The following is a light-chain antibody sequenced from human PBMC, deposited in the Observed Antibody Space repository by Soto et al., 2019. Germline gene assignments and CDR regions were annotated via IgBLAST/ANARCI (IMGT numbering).Light chain of an antibody. CDR1: SSNIGAGYD. Sequence: QSVLTQPPSVSGAPGQRVTISCTGSSSNIGAGYDVHWYQQLPGTAPKLLIYGNSNRPSGVPDRFSGSKSGTSASLAITGLQAEDEADYYCSSYAGSNNFAVFGGGTKLTVL. J-gene: IGLJ2*01. V-gene: IGLV1-40*01. CDR3: SSYAGSNNFAV. CDR2: GNS.